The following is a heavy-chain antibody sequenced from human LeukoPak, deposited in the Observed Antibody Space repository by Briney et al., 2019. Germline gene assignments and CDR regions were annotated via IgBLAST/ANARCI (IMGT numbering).Heavy chain of an antibody. Sequence: GGSLRLSCSASGFVFTRNDLHWVRQAPGKGPESVSAISPNADSTYYIDSVKDRFTISRDNSMNVLYLQMNTLRPEDTAVYYCVRGGSFDIWGQGTRVTVSS. V-gene: IGHV3-64D*09. CDR3: VRGGSFDI. CDR2: ISPNADST. J-gene: IGHJ3*02. CDR1: GFVFTRND.